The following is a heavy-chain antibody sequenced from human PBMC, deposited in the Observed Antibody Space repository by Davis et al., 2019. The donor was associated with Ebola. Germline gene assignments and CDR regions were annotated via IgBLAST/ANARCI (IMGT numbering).Heavy chain of an antibody. J-gene: IGHJ6*02. CDR1: GGSISSDGYC. CDR3: ARTLKDPYYYYGLDV. CDR2: IYSTGST. V-gene: IGHV4-31*03. Sequence: LRLSCTVSGGSISSDGYCWTWIRQHPGKGLEWIGYIYSTGSTDYNPSLMSRVTISLDTSNNQFSLRLSSAIAADTAVYYCARTLKDPYYYYGLDVWGQGTSVTVSS.